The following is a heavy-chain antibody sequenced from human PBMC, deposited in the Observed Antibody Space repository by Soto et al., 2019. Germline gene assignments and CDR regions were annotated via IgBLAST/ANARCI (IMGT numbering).Heavy chain of an antibody. CDR1: GGSISSGGYS. CDR2: IYHSGST. D-gene: IGHD2-8*01. J-gene: IGHJ6*02. CDR3: ARELLGYCTNGVCPYGMDV. Sequence: SETLSLTCAVSGGSISSGGYSWSWIRQPPGKGLEWIGYIYHSGSTYYNPSLKSRVTISVDRSKNQFSLKLSSVTAADTAVYYCARELLGYCTNGVCPYGMDVWGQGTTVTVSS. V-gene: IGHV4-30-2*01.